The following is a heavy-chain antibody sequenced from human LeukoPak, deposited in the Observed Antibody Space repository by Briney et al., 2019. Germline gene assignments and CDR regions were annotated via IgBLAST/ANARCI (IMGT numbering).Heavy chain of an antibody. J-gene: IGHJ5*02. CDR1: GFSFSTYS. CDR2: ISASGGDT. CDR3: AKDVRRCNGGCT. V-gene: IGHV3-23*01. Sequence: GGSLRLSCAASGFSFSTYSFSWVRQAPGKGLEWVSGISASGGDTFYADSVKGRFTISRDNSKNTLSLQMNSLRVEDTAMYYCAKDVRRCNGGCTWGQGTLVTVSS. D-gene: IGHD2-15*01.